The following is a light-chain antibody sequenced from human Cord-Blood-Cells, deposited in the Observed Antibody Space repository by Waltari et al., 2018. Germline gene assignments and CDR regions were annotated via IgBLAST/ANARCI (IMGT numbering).Light chain of an antibody. J-gene: IGKJ2*01. CDR2: GAS. CDR1: QSVISRY. Sequence: EIVFTQSPGTLSLSPGERATLSRRASQSVISRYLAWYQQKPGQAHRLLIYGASSRATGIPDRFSGSGSGTDFTLTISRLEPEDFAVYYCQQYGSSPPYTFGQGTKLEIK. CDR3: QQYGSSPPYT. V-gene: IGKV3-20*01.